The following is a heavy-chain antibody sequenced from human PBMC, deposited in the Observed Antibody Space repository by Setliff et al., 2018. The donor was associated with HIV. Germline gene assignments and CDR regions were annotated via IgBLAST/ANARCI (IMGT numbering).Heavy chain of an antibody. CDR1: GFTFDDYG. Sequence: GGSLRLSCAASGFTFDDYGMSWVRQAPGKGLEWVAGINWNGGSTGYADSVKGRFTISRDNAKNSLYLRMNSLRAEDTAVYYCARVVHYFGSDRPYYYGMDVWGQGTTVTVSS. CDR2: INWNGGST. J-gene: IGHJ6*02. CDR3: ARVVHYFGSDRPYYYGMDV. D-gene: IGHD3-10*01. V-gene: IGHV3-20*04.